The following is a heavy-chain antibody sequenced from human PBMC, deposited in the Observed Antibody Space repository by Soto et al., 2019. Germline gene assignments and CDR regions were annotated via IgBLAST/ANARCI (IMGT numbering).Heavy chain of an antibody. CDR2: IIPIFGTA. J-gene: IGHJ4*02. CDR1: GGTFSSYA. V-gene: IGHV1-69*01. Sequence: QVQLVQSGAEVKKPGSSVKVSCKASGGTFSSYAISWVRQAPGQGLEWMGGIIPIFGTANYAQKFQGRVTITADESMSTAYMELSSLRSEDTAVYYCGRGQGNYYDSSGYYYFDYWGQGTLVTVSS. D-gene: IGHD3-22*01. CDR3: GRGQGNYYDSSGYYYFDY.